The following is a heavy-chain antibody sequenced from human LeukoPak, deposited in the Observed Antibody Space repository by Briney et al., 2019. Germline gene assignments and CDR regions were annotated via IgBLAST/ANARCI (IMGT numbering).Heavy chain of an antibody. J-gene: IGHJ3*02. CDR1: SGSISRYY. CDR2: IYYTGST. V-gene: IGHV4-59*01. D-gene: IGHD6-19*01. CDR3: ARKSVAVRDAFDI. Sequence: SETLSLTCTVSSGSISRYYWSWIRQPPGKGLDWIGYIYYTGSTYYNPSLKSRVTIPVDTSKNQFSLKLNSVTAADTAVYYCARKSVAVRDAFDIWGQGTMVTVSS.